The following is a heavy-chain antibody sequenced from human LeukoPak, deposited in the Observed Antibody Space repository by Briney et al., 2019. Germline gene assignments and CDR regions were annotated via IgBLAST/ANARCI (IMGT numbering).Heavy chain of an antibody. D-gene: IGHD1-26*01. Sequence: GASVKVSCKASGYTFTGYYMHWVRQAPGQGLEWMGWINPNSGGTNYAQKFQGRVTMTRDTSISTAYMELSRLRSDDTAVYYCARDRRSIVGATPYWGQGTLVTVSS. CDR2: INPNSGGT. CDR1: GYTFTGYY. V-gene: IGHV1-2*02. CDR3: ARDRRSIVGATPY. J-gene: IGHJ4*02.